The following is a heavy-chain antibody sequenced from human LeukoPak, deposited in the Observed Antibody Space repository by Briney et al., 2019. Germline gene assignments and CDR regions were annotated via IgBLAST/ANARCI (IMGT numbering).Heavy chain of an antibody. CDR2: ISYDGDNK. CDR3: ARGDDF. J-gene: IGHJ4*02. CDR1: GFTFSSYG. Sequence: GGSLRLSCAASGFTFSSYGMHWVRQAPGKGLEWVAIISYDGDNKYHADSVKGRFTISRDNSRNTLFLQMNSLRADDTAVYYCARGDDFWGQGALVTVSS. V-gene: IGHV3-30*03.